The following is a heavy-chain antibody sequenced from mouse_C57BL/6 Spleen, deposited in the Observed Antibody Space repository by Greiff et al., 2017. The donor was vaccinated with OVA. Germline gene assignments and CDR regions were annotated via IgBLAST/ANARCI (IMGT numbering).Heavy chain of an antibody. J-gene: IGHJ3*01. CDR3: ARGYYGIPFAC. V-gene: IGHV1-61*01. D-gene: IGHD1-1*01. CDR2: IYPSASET. Sequence: QVQLKQPGAELVRPGSSVKLSCKASGYTFTSYWMDWVKQRPGQGLEWIGNIYPSASETHYNQKFKDKATLTVDKSSSTAYMQLSSLTSEDSAVYYCARGYYGIPFACWGQGTLVTVSA. CDR1: GYTFTSYW.